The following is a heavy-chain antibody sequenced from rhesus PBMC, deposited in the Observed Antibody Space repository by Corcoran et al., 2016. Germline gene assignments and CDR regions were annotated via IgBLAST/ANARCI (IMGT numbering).Heavy chain of an antibody. CDR2: IGGSSGST. V-gene: IGHV4-127*01. CDR3: ARTDGY. Sequence: QVQLQESGPGRVKPSETLSLTCAVSGYSISSGSGWRRLRQPPGKGLGWIGYIGGSSGSTNYNPSLKSRATMSKDTSKNQCSLKLSSVTAADTAVYYCARTDGYWGQGVLVTVSS. J-gene: IGHJ4*01. CDR1: GYSISSGSG.